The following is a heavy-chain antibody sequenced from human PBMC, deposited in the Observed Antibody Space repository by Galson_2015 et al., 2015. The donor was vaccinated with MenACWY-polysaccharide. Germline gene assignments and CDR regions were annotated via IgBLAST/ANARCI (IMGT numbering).Heavy chain of an antibody. CDR2: ISYNGNNI. J-gene: IGHJ6*02. CDR1: GFTFSSYA. V-gene: IGHV3-30-3*01. CDR3: ARSYCDRTTCYGMDV. D-gene: IGHD2-21*01. Sequence: SLRLSCAAPGFTFSSYAMHWVRQAPGKGLEWVAVISYNGNNIYYADSEEGRFTISRDNFKSTLYLQMNSLRPEDTGVYYCARSYCDRTTCYGMDVWGQGTMVTV.